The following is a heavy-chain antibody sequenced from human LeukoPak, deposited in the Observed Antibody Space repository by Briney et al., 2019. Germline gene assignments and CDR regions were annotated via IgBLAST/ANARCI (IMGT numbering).Heavy chain of an antibody. D-gene: IGHD3-3*01. Sequence: SETLSLTCAVYGGSFSGYYWSWIRQPPGKGLEWIGEINHSGSTYYNPSLKSRVTISVDTSKNQFSLKLSSVTAADTAVYYCARGRYDFWSGYYRGGYSDYWGQGTLVTVSS. CDR3: ARGRYDFWSGYYRGGYSDY. CDR2: INHSGST. CDR1: GGSFSGYY. V-gene: IGHV4-34*01. J-gene: IGHJ4*02.